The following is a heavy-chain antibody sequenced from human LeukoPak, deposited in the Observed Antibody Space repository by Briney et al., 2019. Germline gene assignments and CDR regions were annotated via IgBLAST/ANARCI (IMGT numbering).Heavy chain of an antibody. Sequence: GGSLRLSCAASGFTFGSYAMNWVRQAPGKGLEWVSTISGSGGSTYYADSVKGRCTISRDNSKNTLYLQMNSLRAEDTAVYYCAKEQHYDSGGYPFDYWGQGTLVTVSS. J-gene: IGHJ4*02. CDR1: GFTFGSYA. D-gene: IGHD3-22*01. CDR2: ISGSGGST. CDR3: AKEQHYDSGGYPFDY. V-gene: IGHV3-23*01.